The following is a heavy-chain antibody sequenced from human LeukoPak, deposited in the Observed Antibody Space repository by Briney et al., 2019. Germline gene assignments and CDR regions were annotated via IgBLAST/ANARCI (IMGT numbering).Heavy chain of an antibody. J-gene: IGHJ6*03. D-gene: IGHD6-13*01. CDR2: ISYDGSNK. CDR3: ARASIAAAGYYYYYMDV. CDR1: GFTFSSYA. Sequence: PGRSLRLSCAASGFTFSSYAMHWVRQAPGKGLEWVAVISYDGSNKYYADSVKGRFTISRDNSKNTLYLQLNSLRAEDTAVYYCARASIAAAGYYYYYMDVWGKGTTVTVSS. V-gene: IGHV3-30-3*01.